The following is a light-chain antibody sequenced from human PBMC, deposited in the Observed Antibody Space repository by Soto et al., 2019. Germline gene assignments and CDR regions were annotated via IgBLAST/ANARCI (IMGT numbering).Light chain of an antibody. CDR2: GAS. J-gene: IGKJ2*01. CDR3: HQYDNTPQT. V-gene: IGKV3-20*01. CDR1: QSVSSSC. Sequence: EIVLTQSPGTLSLSPGERATLSCRASQSVSSSCLAWYQQKPGQAPRLLISGASSRATGIPDRFSGSGSGTDFSLTISRLEPEDFAVYYCHQYDNTPQTFGQGTKVDIK.